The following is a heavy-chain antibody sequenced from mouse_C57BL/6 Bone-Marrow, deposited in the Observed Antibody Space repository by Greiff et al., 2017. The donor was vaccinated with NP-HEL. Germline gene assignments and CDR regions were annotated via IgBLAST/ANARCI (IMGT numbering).Heavy chain of an antibody. CDR1: GFTFSSYA. CDR3: ARDFAY. V-gene: IGHV5-4*01. Sequence: EVQRVESGGGLVKPGGSLKLSCAASGFTFSSYAMSWVRQTPEKRLEWVATISDGGSYTYYPDNVKGRFTISRDTAKNNLYLQMSHLKSEDTAMYYCARDFAYWGQGTLVTVSA. CDR2: ISDGGSYT. J-gene: IGHJ3*01.